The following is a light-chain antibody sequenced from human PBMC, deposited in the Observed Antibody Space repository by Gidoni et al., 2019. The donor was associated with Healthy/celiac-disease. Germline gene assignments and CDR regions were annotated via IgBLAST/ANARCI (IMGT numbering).Light chain of an antibody. CDR3: QQSDSTPPS. V-gene: IGKV1-39*01. J-gene: IGKJ2*03. CDR1: QSISSY. CDR2: AAS. Sequence: DIKMTQSPSSLSASVGDRVTIPCRASQSISSYLHWYQQKPGKAPKLLIYAASSLQSGVPSRFSGSGSGTDFTLTISSLQPEDFATYYCQQSDSTPPSFGQGTKLEIK.